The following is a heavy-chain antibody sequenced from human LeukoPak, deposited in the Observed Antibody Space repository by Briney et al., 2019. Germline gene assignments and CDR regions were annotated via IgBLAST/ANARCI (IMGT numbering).Heavy chain of an antibody. Sequence: PSETLSLTCTVSGGSISSSSYYWGWIRQPPGKGLEWIGRIYYSGSTYYNPSLKSRVTISVDTSKNQFSLKLSSVTAADTAVYYCARQGALRFLEWFPRSWYFDLWGRGTLVTVSS. CDR3: ARQGALRFLEWFPRSWYFDL. V-gene: IGHV4-39*01. CDR2: IYYSGST. J-gene: IGHJ2*01. D-gene: IGHD3-3*01. CDR1: GGSISSSSYY.